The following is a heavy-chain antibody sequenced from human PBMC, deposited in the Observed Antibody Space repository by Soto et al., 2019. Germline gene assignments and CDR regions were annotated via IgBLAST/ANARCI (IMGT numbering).Heavy chain of an antibody. CDR2: IYYSGST. D-gene: IGHD6-6*01. CDR3: ARQRGSSSSFAFDI. V-gene: IGHV4-39*01. Sequence: SETLSLTCTVSGGSISSSSYYWGWIRQPPGKGLEWIGNIYYSGSTNYNPSLKSRVTISVDTSKNQFSLKLSSVTAADTAVYYCARQRGSSSSFAFDIWGQGTMVTVSS. J-gene: IGHJ3*02. CDR1: GGSISSSSYY.